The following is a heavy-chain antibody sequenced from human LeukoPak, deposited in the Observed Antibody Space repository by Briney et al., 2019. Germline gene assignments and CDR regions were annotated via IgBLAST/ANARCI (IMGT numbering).Heavy chain of an antibody. V-gene: IGHV4-4*07. CDR1: GGSISSYY. CDR3: ARGGSNFDY. D-gene: IGHD2/OR15-2a*01. J-gene: IGHJ4*02. CDR2: IYTSGSP. Sequence: SETLSLTCSVSGGSISSYYWSWIRQPAGKGLEWIGRIYTSGSPNYNPPRQSHVTMSVDTSKNQFSLKLSSVTAADTAVYYCARGGSNFDYWGQGTLVTVSS.